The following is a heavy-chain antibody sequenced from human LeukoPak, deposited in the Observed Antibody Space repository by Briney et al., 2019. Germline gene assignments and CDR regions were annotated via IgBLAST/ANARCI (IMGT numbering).Heavy chain of an antibody. D-gene: IGHD6-13*01. CDR2: ISGRDGST. J-gene: IGHJ4*02. Sequence: GGSLRLSCAASGFTFSSFAMGWVRQAPGKGLQWVSSISGRDGSTYYAASVKGRFTITRDNSKNTLYLQMNSLRDEDTAVYYCATTGYSNRNYWGQGTLVTVSS. CDR1: GFTFSSFA. CDR3: ATTGYSNRNY. V-gene: IGHV3-23*01.